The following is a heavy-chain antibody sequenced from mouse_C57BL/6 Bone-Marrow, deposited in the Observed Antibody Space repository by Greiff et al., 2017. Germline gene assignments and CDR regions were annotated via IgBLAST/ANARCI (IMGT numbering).Heavy chain of an antibody. V-gene: IGHV1-82*01. CDR2: IYPGDGDP. D-gene: IGHD4-1*02. CDR1: GYAFSSSW. CDR3: GRGNWAFDY. J-gene: IGHJ2*01. Sequence: QVQLQQSGPELVKPGASVKISCKASGYAFSSSWMNWLKQRPGKGLGGIGRIYPGDGDPNYNQKFMGKATFSVDRSSSTVYMVLNSLTSEDPAVYYCGRGNWAFDYWGQGTTLTVSS.